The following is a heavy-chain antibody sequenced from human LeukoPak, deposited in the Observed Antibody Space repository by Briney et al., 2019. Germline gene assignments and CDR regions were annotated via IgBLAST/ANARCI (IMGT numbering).Heavy chain of an antibody. CDR1: GYTFTGYY. CDR2: INPNSGGT. CDR3: ARDAGETSYEYYYYYYMDV. V-gene: IGHV1-2*02. D-gene: IGHD2-2*01. J-gene: IGHJ6*03. Sequence: GASVKVSCKASGYTFTGYYMHWVRQAPGQGLEWMGWINPNSGGTNYAQKFQGRVTMTRDTSISTAYMELSRLRSDDTAVYYCARDAGETSYEYYYYYYMDVWGKGTTVTVSS.